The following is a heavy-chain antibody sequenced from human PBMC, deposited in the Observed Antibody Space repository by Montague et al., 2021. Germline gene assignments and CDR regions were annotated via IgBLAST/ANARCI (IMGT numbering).Heavy chain of an antibody. V-gene: IGHV3-48*03. Sequence: TIYYADSVKGRFTISRDNAKNSLYLQMDSLRAEDTAVYYCARDNYYYDTSGYPDYWGQGNMVTVYS. CDR3: ARDNYYYDTSGYPDY. CDR2: TI. D-gene: IGHD3-22*01. J-gene: IGHJ4*02.